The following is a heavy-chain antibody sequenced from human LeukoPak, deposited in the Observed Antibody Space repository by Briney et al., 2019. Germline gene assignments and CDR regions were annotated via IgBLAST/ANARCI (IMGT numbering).Heavy chain of an antibody. D-gene: IGHD6-6*01. CDR1: GGSISSYY. CDR2: IYYSGST. CDR3: ARYSSSPTYFDY. J-gene: IGHJ4*02. Sequence: SETLSLTCTVSGGSISSYYWSWIRQPPGKGLEWIGYIYYSGSTNYNPSLKSRVTISVDTSKNQFSLKLSSVTAADTAVYYYARYSSSPTYFDYWGQGTLVTVSS. V-gene: IGHV4-59*01.